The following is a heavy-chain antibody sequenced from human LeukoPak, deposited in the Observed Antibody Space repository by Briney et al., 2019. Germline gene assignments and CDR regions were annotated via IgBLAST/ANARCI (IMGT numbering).Heavy chain of an antibody. Sequence: GGSLRLSCAASEFTFNNFGMYWVRQAPGKGLEWVALIWFDGSNTYYADSVKGRFTISRDNSKNMLYLQMNSLRAEDTAVYYCARDRRELWGSNYYYGMDVWGQGTTVTVSS. V-gene: IGHV3-33*01. CDR1: EFTFNNFG. CDR3: ARDRRELWGSNYYYGMDV. CDR2: IWFDGSNT. J-gene: IGHJ6*02. D-gene: IGHD1-26*01.